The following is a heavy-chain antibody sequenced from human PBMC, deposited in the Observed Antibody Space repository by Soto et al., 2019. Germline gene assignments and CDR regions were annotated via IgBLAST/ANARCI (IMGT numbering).Heavy chain of an antibody. CDR2: IRSKANSYAT. J-gene: IGHJ6*02. CDR3: TRRDSYYYYGMDV. V-gene: IGHV3-73*01. CDR1: GFTFSGSA. Sequence: EVQLVESGGGLVQPGGSLKLSCAASGFTFSGSAMHWVRQASGKGLEWVGRIRSKANSYATAYAASVKGRFTISRDDSKNTAYLKMNSLNTEDTAVYYCTRRDSYYYYGMDVWGQGTTVPVSS.